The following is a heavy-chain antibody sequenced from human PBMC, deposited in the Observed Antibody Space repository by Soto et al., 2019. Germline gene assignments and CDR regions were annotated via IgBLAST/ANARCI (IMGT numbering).Heavy chain of an antibody. Sequence: SETLSLTCAVYGGSFSGYYWTWIRQPPGTGLEWIGEINHSGSTDYNPSLKSRVAISVDTSKNQFSLKLRSVTAADTALYYCASKIVLVPGATGDYFDSWGQGTLVTVSS. CDR3: ASKIVLVPGATGDYFDS. CDR2: INHSGST. J-gene: IGHJ4*02. V-gene: IGHV4-34*01. D-gene: IGHD2-2*01. CDR1: GGSFSGYY.